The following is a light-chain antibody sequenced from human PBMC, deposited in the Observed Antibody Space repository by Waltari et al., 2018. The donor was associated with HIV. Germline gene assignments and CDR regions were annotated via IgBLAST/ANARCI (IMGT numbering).Light chain of an antibody. CDR2: DAS. Sequence: VLTQSPGTLSLSPGQRVTLSCGASQSISNSLAWYQQKPGQAPRLLVYDASIRATGIPDRLSGSGSGTYFTLTITRLEPEDFALYFCLQYARSPRTFGQGTKVEIK. J-gene: IGKJ1*01. CDR1: QSISNS. CDR3: LQYARSPRT. V-gene: IGKV3-20*01.